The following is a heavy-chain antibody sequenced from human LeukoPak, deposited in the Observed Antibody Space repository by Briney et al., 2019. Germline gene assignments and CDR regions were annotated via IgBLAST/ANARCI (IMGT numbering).Heavy chain of an antibody. CDR1: GGSISSSSYY. J-gene: IGHJ5*02. D-gene: IGHD3-3*01. V-gene: IGHV4-39*07. Sequence: PSETLSLTCTFTGGSISSSSYYWGWLRQPPEKGLEWIGNIYYSGSTYYNPSLKSRVTISVDTSKNQFSLKLSSVTAADTAVYYCARDLPLDFWSGYYNGRGGHWFDPWGQGTLVTVSS. CDR2: IYYSGST. CDR3: ARDLPLDFWSGYYNGRGGHWFDP.